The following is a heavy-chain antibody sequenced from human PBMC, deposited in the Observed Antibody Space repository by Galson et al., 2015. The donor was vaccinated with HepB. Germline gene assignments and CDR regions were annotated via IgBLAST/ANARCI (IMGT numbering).Heavy chain of an antibody. Sequence: SVKVSCKASGYTFTGYYMHWVRQAPGQGLEWMGRINPNSGGANYAQKFQGRVTMTRDTSISTAYMELSRLRSDDTAVYYCARDTDSWRLDYWGQGTLVTVSS. D-gene: IGHD6-13*01. CDR3: ARDTDSWRLDY. CDR2: INPNSGGA. J-gene: IGHJ4*02. CDR1: GYTFTGYY. V-gene: IGHV1-2*06.